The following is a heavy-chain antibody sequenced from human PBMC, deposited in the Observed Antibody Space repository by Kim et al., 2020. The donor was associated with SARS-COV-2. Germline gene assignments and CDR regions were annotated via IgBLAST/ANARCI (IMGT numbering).Heavy chain of an antibody. D-gene: IGHD3-10*01. J-gene: IGHJ4*02. Sequence: GGSLRLSCAASGFTFSSYGMHWVRQAPGKGLEWVAVISYDGSNKYYADSVKGRFTISRDNSKNTLYLQMNSLRAEDTAVYYCAKDLDRRITMVRGGDYWGQGTLVTVSS. V-gene: IGHV3-30*18. CDR2: ISYDGSNK. CDR1: GFTFSSYG. CDR3: AKDLDRRITMVRGGDY.